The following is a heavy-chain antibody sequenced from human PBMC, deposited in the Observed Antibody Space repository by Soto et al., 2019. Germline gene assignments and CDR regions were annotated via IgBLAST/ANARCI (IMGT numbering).Heavy chain of an antibody. D-gene: IGHD3-22*01. CDR1: GYTFTSYY. Sequence: QVQLVQSGAEVKKPGASVKVSCKASGYTFTSYYMRWVRQAPGHGLEWMGIINTSGGSTSYAQKFQGRVTMTRDTSTSTVSIELSSLRSEDTAVYYCARALGDSSGLIGYWGQGTLVTVSS. CDR3: ARALGDSSGLIGY. V-gene: IGHV1-46*01. J-gene: IGHJ4*02. CDR2: INTSGGST.